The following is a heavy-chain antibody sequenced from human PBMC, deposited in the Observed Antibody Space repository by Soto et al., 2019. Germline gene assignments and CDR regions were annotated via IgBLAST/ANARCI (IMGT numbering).Heavy chain of an antibody. Sequence: SVKVSCKAYGGTVSSYAISWVLQAPGQGLEWMGWIIPIFGTANYAQKFQGRVTITADESTSTAYMELSSLRSEDTAVYYCARQWELSGYYYGMDVWGQGTTVTVSS. CDR2: IIPIFGTA. D-gene: IGHD1-26*01. CDR1: GGTVSSYA. CDR3: ARQWELSGYYYGMDV. J-gene: IGHJ6*02. V-gene: IGHV1-69*13.